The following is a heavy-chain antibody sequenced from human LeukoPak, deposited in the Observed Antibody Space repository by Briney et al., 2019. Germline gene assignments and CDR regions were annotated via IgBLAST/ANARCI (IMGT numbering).Heavy chain of an antibody. V-gene: IGHV4-59*01. CDR1: GGSISSYY. J-gene: IGHJ4*02. CDR3: ARGPPRNGYTFDY. Sequence: PSETLSLTCTASGGSISSYYWSWIRQPPGKGLEWIGYIYYSGSTNYNPSLKSRVTISVDTSKNQFSLKLSSVTAADTAVYYCARGPPRNGYTFDYWGQGTLVTVSS. D-gene: IGHD5-24*01. CDR2: IYYSGST.